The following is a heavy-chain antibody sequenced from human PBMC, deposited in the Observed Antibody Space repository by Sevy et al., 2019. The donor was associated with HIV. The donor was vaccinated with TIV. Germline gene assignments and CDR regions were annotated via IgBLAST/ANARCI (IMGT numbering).Heavy chain of an antibody. CDR2: IHYSGST. J-gene: IGHJ4*02. CDR3: ARASGQSTSSRYFDF. CDR1: GDSISSYY. D-gene: IGHD6-6*01. V-gene: IGHV4-59*01. Sequence: SETLSLTCTVSGDSISSYYWSWRRQPPGKGLEWIGYIHYSGSTNYNPSLKSRVTISVDTSKSQFSLNLNSVTAADTAVYFCARASGQSTSSRYFDFWGQGTLVTVSS.